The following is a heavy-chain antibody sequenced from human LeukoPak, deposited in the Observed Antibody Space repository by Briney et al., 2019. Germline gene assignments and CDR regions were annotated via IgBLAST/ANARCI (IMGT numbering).Heavy chain of an antibody. CDR1: GGTFISYA. CDR3: ARGYDFWSGYYLFDY. CDR2: IIPIFGTA. D-gene: IGHD3-3*01. J-gene: IGHJ4*02. Sequence: SVKVSCKASGGTFISYAISWVRQAPGQGLEWMGGIIPIFGTANYAQKFQGRVTITADESTSTAYMELSSLRSEDTVVYYCARGYDFWSGYYLFDYWGQGTLVTVSS. V-gene: IGHV1-69*13.